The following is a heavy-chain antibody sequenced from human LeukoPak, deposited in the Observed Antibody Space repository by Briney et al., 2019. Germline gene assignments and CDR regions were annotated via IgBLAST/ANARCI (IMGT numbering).Heavy chain of an antibody. V-gene: IGHV3-23*01. Sequence: PGGSLRLSCAASGFTFSSYAMSWVRQAPGKGLEWVSAISGSGGSTYYADSVKGRFTISRDNSKNTLYLQMNSLRAEDTAVYYCAKDTVAVGATTLNYFDYWGQGTLVTVSS. CDR1: GFTFSSYA. CDR3: AKDTVAVGATTLNYFDY. J-gene: IGHJ4*02. D-gene: IGHD1-26*01. CDR2: ISGSGGST.